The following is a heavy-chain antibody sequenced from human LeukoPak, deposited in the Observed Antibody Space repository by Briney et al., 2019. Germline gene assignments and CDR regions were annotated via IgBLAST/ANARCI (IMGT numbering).Heavy chain of an antibody. D-gene: IGHD6-13*01. CDR2: IYRDGAT. CDR3: TASVGRTWYSPDDY. V-gene: IGHV3-66*01. CDR1: GFTGSNNY. J-gene: IGHJ4*02. Sequence: GGSLRLSCEASGFTGSNNYITWVRQAPGKGLEWVSLIYRDGATYYASSVKGRFIVPRDNSRHTVSLQMNSLRAEDTAVYYCTASVGRTWYSPDDYWGQGTLVTVSS.